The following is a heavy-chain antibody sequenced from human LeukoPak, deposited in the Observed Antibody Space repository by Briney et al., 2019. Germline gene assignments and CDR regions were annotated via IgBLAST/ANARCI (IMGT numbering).Heavy chain of an antibody. V-gene: IGHV4-39*07. CDR3: ASGYYYDSSGYYSFDY. J-gene: IGHJ4*02. Sequence: SETLSLTCTVSGGSISSSSYYWGWIRQPPGKGLEWIGSIYYSGSTYYNPSLKGRVTISVDTSKNQFSLKLSSVTAADTAVYYCASGYYYDSSGYYSFDYWGQGTLVTVSS. D-gene: IGHD3-22*01. CDR2: IYYSGST. CDR1: GGSISSSSYY.